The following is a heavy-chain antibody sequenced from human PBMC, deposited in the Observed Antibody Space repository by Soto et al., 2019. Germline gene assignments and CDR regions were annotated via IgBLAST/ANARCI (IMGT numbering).Heavy chain of an antibody. V-gene: IGHV3-21*01. J-gene: IGHJ4*02. Sequence: EVQLVESGGGLVKPGGSLRLSCAASGFTFSSYSMNWVRQAPGKGLEWVSSISSSSSYIYHADSVKGRFTISRDNAKNQVYLQMNSLRAEDTAVYYCARGDGFYYYDCSGYGSETDYWGQGTLVTVSS. CDR2: ISSSSSYI. CDR3: ARGDGFYYYDCSGYGSETDY. CDR1: GFTFSSYS. D-gene: IGHD3-22*01.